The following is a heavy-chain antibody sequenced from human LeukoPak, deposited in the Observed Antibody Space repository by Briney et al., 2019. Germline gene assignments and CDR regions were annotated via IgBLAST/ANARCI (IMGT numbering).Heavy chain of an antibody. CDR1: GSTFSSYA. CDR3: ASHHYNRD. D-gene: IGHD3-22*01. CDR2: ISSNGNST. V-gene: IGHV3-64*04. J-gene: IGHJ4*02. Sequence: GGSLRLSCSASGSTFSSYAMYWVRQAPGKGLEYVSVISSNGNSTYYVDSVKGRFIISRDNTKNTLYLQMSSLRDEDTAVYYCASHHYNRDWGQGTLVTVSS.